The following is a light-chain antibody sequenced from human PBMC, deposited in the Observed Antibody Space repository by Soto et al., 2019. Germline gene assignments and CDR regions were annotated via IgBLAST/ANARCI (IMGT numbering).Light chain of an antibody. V-gene: IGLV1-40*01. CDR1: SSNIGARYE. Sequence: QSVLTQAPSVSGAPGQTVTISCTGSSSNIGARYEVHWYQQLPGTAPKLLIYEDIKRPSGVPDRFSGSKSGASASLAITGLLSEDEADYYCQSYDSSLSGVVFGGGTKLTVL. CDR3: QSYDSSLSGVV. J-gene: IGLJ2*01. CDR2: EDI.